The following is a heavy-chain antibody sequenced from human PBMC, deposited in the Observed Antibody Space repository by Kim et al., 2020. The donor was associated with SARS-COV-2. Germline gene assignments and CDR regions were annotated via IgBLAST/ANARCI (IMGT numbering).Heavy chain of an antibody. CDR2: IYYSGGT. V-gene: IGHV4-59*01. D-gene: IGHD2-15*01. J-gene: IGHJ4*02. CDR1: GGSISSYD. CDR3: ARGADGRYCSGGSCYPFDY. Sequence: SETLSLTCTVSGGSISSYDWSWIRQPPGKGLEWIGYIYYSGGTNYNPSLKSRVTISVDTSKNQFSLKLSSVTAADTAVYYCARGADGRYCSGGSCYPFDYWGQGTLVTASS.